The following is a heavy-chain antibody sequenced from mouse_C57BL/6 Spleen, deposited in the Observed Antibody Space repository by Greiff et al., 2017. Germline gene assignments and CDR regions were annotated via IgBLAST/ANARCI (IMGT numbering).Heavy chain of an antibody. CDR2: IDPETGGT. Sequence: VQLQQSGAELVRPGASVTLSCKASGYTFTDYEMHWVKQTPVHGLEWIGAIDPETGGTAYNQKFKGKAILTADKSSSTAYRELRSLTSEDSAVYDCTRSGYYPYFDYWGQGTTLTVSS. V-gene: IGHV1-15*01. CDR1: GYTFTDYE. D-gene: IGHD2-3*01. CDR3: TRSGYYPYFDY. J-gene: IGHJ2*01.